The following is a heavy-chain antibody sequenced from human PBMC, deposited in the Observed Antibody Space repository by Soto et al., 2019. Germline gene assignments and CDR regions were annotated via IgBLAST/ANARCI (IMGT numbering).Heavy chain of an antibody. V-gene: IGHV3-30*18. Sequence: GSLRLSCAASGFSFSNYGIHWVRQAPGKGLEWVAFISNDATKKYYADSLKGRFTISRDNSKNTLYLQMNSLRADDTAVYYCAKDRGLNDYSNDHFNHWGQGILVTVSS. D-gene: IGHD4-4*01. J-gene: IGHJ4*02. CDR1: GFSFSNYG. CDR3: AKDRGLNDYSNDHFNH. CDR2: ISNDATKK.